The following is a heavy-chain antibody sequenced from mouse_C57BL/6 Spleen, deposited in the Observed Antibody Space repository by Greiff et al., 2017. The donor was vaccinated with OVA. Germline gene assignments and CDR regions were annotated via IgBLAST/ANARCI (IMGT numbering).Heavy chain of an antibody. CDR2: INPNYGTP. Sequence: EVQLQQSGPELVKPGASVKISCKASGYSFTDYNMNWVKQSNGKSLEWIGVINPNYGTPSYNQKFKGKATLTVDQSSSTAYMQLNSLTSEDSAVYYWARSGVTTVVARDWYFDVWGTGTTVTVSS. CDR3: ARSGVTTVVARDWYFDV. D-gene: IGHD1-1*01. J-gene: IGHJ1*03. V-gene: IGHV1-39*01. CDR1: GYSFTDYN.